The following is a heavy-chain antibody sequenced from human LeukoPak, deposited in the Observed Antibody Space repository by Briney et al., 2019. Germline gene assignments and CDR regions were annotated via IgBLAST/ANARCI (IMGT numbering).Heavy chain of an antibody. D-gene: IGHD3-22*01. CDR1: GFTFSSYG. CDR2: IRYDGSNK. J-gene: IGHJ4*02. CDR3: ARAMNSWFLLDLDY. V-gene: IGHV3-30*02. Sequence: GGSLRLSCAASGFTFSSYGMHWVRQAPGKGLEWVAFIRYDGSNKYYADSVKGRFTISRDNSKNTLYLQMNSLRSDDTAMYYCARAMNSWFLLDLDYWGQGNLVTVSS.